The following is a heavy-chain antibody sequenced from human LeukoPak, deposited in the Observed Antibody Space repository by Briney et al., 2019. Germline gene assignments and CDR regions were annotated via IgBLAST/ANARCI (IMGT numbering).Heavy chain of an antibody. CDR1: GGSISSSY. J-gene: IGHJ5*02. CDR2: IYYSGST. V-gene: IGHV4-39*07. Sequence: SETLSLTCTVSGGSISSSYWSWIRQPPGKGLEWIGSIYYSGSTYYNPSLKSRVTISVDTSKNQFSLKLSSVTAADTAVYYCARGHSYGYDSWFDPWGQGTLVTVSS. D-gene: IGHD5-18*01. CDR3: ARGHSYGYDSWFDP.